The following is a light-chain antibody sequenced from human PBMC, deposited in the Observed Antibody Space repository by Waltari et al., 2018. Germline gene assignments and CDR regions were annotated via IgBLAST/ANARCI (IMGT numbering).Light chain of an antibody. V-gene: IGKV3-15*01. CDR1: QSVSSN. J-gene: IGKJ1*01. CDR3: QQYNYWPRT. CDR2: GAS. Sequence: ETVMTQSPATLSVSPGERATLSCRASQSVSSNLAWYQQKPGQAPRLLIYGASTRATGVPARFSGSGSWTEFTLAISSLQSEDFAVYYCQQYNYWPRTFGQGTKVEIK.